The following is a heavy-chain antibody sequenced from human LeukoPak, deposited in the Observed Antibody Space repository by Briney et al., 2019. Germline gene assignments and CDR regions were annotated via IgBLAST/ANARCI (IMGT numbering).Heavy chain of an antibody. D-gene: IGHD3-22*01. Sequence: GGSLRLSCAVSGITLSNYGMSWVRQAPGKGLEWVAGISDSGGRTNYADSVKGRFTISRDNPKNTLYLKMNSLRAEDTAVYFCAKRGVVIRVILVGFHKEAYYFDSWGQGALVTVSS. CDR2: ISDSGGRT. CDR1: GITLSNYG. V-gene: IGHV3-23*01. CDR3: AKRGVVIRVILVGFHKEAYYFDS. J-gene: IGHJ4*02.